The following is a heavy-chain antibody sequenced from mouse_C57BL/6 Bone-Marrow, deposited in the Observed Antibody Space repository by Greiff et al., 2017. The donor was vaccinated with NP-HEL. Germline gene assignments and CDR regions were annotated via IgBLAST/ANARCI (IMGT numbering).Heavy chain of an antibody. Sequence: VQLQQSGAELVRPGASVKLSCTASGFNIKDYYMHWVKQRPEQGLEWIGRIDPEDGDTEYAPKFQGKATMTADTSSNTAYLQLSSLTSEDTAVYYFTLTYYYGSRGWYFDVWGTGTTVTVSS. J-gene: IGHJ1*03. CDR1: GFNIKDYY. V-gene: IGHV14-1*01. D-gene: IGHD1-1*01. CDR3: TLTYYYGSRGWYFDV. CDR2: IDPEDGDT.